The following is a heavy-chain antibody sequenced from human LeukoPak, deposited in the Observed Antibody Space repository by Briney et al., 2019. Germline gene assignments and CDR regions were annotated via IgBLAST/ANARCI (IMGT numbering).Heavy chain of an antibody. Sequence: ASVKVSCKASGYTFTGYYMHWVRQAPGQGLEWMGWINPNSGGTNYAQKFQGRVTMTRDTSISTAYMELSRLRSDDTAVYYCAREWQYYGSGSYYTWFDPWGQGTLVTVSS. D-gene: IGHD3-10*01. V-gene: IGHV1-2*02. CDR2: INPNSGGT. CDR3: AREWQYYGSGSYYTWFDP. J-gene: IGHJ5*02. CDR1: GYTFTGYY.